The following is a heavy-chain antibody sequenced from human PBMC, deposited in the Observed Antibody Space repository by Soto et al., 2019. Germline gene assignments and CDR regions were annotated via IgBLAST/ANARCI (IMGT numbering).Heavy chain of an antibody. D-gene: IGHD6-19*01. CDR1: GYTFTSYA. Sequence: QVQLVQSGAEVKKPGASVKVSCKASGYTFTSYAMHWVRQAPGQRLEWMGWINAGNGNTKYSQKFQGRVNIIRDTSASTAYMELSSLRSEETAVYYCARGSGWYESLVYWGWGTLVTVSS. J-gene: IGHJ4*02. V-gene: IGHV1-3*01. CDR2: INAGNGNT. CDR3: ARGSGWYESLVY.